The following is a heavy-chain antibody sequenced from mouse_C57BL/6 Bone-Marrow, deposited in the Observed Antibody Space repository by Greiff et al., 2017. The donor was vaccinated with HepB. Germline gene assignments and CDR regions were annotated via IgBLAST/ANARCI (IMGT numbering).Heavy chain of an antibody. Sequence: QVQLQQSGAELVRPGASVKLSCKASGYTFTDYYINWVKQRPGQGLEWIARIYPGSGNTNYNEKFKGKATLTAEKSSSTAYMQLSSLTSEDSAVYYCASSFAYWGQGTLVTVSA. V-gene: IGHV1-76*01. J-gene: IGHJ3*01. CDR2: IYPGSGNT. CDR3: ASSFAY. CDR1: GYTFTDYY.